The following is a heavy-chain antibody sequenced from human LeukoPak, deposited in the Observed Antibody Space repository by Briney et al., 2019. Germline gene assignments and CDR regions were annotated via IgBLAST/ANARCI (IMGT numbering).Heavy chain of an antibody. CDR3: AREDEYYYGMDV. V-gene: IGHV3-66*01. Sequence: PGGSLRLSCAASGFTVSSNYMSWVRQAPGKGLEWVSVIYSGGSTYYADSVKGRFTISRDNSKNTLYLQMNSLRAEDTAVYYCAREDEYYYGMDVWGQGTTVTVSS. CDR1: GFTVSSNY. J-gene: IGHJ6*02. CDR2: IYSGGST.